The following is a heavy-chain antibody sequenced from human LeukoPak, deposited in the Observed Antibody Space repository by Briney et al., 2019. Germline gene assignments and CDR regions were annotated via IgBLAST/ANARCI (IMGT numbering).Heavy chain of an antibody. D-gene: IGHD1-26*01. Sequence: GSLKFSCKVSGYSFTSYCIGWVRQMPGKGLEWMGIIYPSDSGPTYSLSFQGQVTISVDKSINTAYLQWSSLQASDTAMYYCGMSGDRVPLQDDVFDVWGQGTMVTVST. CDR2: IYPSDSGP. J-gene: IGHJ3*01. CDR3: GMSGDRVPLQDDVFDV. V-gene: IGHV5-51*01. CDR1: GYSFTSYC.